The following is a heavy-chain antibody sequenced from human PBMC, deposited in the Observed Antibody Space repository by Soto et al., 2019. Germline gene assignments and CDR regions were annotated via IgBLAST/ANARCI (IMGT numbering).Heavy chain of an antibody. Sequence: QVQLQESGPGLVKPSQTLSLTCTVSGGSISSGGYYWSWIRQHPGKGLEWIGYIYYSGSTYYNPSLKSRVTISVDTSKIQFSLKLSSVTAADTAVYYCAREPEITTVAADAFDILGQGTMVTVSS. V-gene: IGHV4-31*03. D-gene: IGHD4-17*01. CDR3: AREPEITTVAADAFDI. J-gene: IGHJ3*02. CDR1: GGSISSGGYY. CDR2: IYYSGST.